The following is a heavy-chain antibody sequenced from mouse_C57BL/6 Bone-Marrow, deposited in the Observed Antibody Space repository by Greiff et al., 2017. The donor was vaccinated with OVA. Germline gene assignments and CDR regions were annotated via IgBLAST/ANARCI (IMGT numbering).Heavy chain of an antibody. CDR1: GYSITSGYY. Sequence: EVKLEESGPGLVQPSQSLSLTCSVTGYSITSGYYWNWIRQFPGNKLEWMGYISYDGSNNYNPSLKNRISITRDTSKNQFFLKLNSVTTEDTATYYCARSPHYYGSSTWYFDVWGTGTTVTVSS. CDR2: ISYDGSN. CDR3: ARSPHYYGSSTWYFDV. J-gene: IGHJ1*03. D-gene: IGHD1-1*01. V-gene: IGHV3-6*01.